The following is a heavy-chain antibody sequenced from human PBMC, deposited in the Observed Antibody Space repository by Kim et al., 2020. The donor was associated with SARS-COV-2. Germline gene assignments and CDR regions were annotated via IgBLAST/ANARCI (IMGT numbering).Heavy chain of an antibody. CDR3: ARQGDYDFWSGGSENYYYYGMDV. CDR1: GFTFSSYG. CDR2: IWYDGSNK. Sequence: GGSLRLSCAASGFTFSSYGMHWVRQAPGKGLEWVAVIWYDGSNKYYADSVKGRFTISRDNSKNTLYLQMNSLRAEDTAVYYCARQGDYDFWSGGSENYYYYGMDVWGQGTTVTVSS. D-gene: IGHD3-3*01. V-gene: IGHV3-33*01. J-gene: IGHJ6*02.